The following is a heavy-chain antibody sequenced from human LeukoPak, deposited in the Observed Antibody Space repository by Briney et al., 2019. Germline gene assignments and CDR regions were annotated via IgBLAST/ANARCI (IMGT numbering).Heavy chain of an antibody. CDR1: GFTFSNFW. CDR2: IKQDETEK. CDR3: AKGVPTVTTYVVDY. Sequence: PGGSLRLSCTASGFTFSNFWMGWVRQAPGKGLEWVANIKQDETEKFYLGSIKGRFTISRDNAKNSLYLQMNSLRVEDTALYYCAKGVPTVTTYVVDYWGQGTLVTVSS. D-gene: IGHD4-17*01. J-gene: IGHJ4*02. V-gene: IGHV3-7*03.